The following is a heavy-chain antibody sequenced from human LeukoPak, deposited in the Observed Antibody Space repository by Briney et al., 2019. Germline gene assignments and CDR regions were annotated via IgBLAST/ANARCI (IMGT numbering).Heavy chain of an antibody. CDR2: IYYSGST. CDR3: ARSAAGIPVYYMDV. J-gene: IGHJ6*03. D-gene: IGHD6-13*01. Sequence: SETLSLTRTVSGGSISSHYWSWIRQPPGKGLEWIGYIYYSGSTNYNPSLKSRVTISVDTSKNQFSLKLSSVTAADTAVYYCARSAAGIPVYYMDVWGKGTTVTVSS. V-gene: IGHV4-59*11. CDR1: GGSISSHY.